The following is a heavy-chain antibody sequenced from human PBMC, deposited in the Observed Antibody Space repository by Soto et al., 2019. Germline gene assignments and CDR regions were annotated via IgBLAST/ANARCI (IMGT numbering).Heavy chain of an antibody. D-gene: IGHD3-3*01. J-gene: IGHJ6*03. CDR2: IYYSGST. CDR1: GGSISSYY. V-gene: IGHV4-59*08. Sequence: SETLSLTCTVSGGSISSYYWSWIRQPPGKGLEWIGYIYYSGSTNYNPSLKSRVTISVDTSRNQFSLKLSSVTDADTAVYYCAGRATTFWSEDYYYMDVWGKGTTVTVSS. CDR3: AGRATTFWSEDYYYMDV.